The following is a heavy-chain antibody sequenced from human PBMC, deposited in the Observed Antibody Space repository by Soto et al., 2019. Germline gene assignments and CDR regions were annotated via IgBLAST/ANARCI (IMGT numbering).Heavy chain of an antibody. CDR2: ISGGGGST. J-gene: IGHJ4*02. CDR1: GLSFSIYA. Sequence: EVQLLDSGGRLVQPGGSLRLSCAASGLSFSIYAMNWVRQAPGKGLEWVSGISGGGGSTYYADSVKGRFTISRDNSKNTLYLQMNSLRVEDTAVYYCAKDPTSYDSSAQFDSWGQGTLVTVSS. D-gene: IGHD3-22*01. V-gene: IGHV3-23*01. CDR3: AKDPTSYDSSAQFDS.